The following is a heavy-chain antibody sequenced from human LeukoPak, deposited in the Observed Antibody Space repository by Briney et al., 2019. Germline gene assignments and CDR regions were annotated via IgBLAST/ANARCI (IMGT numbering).Heavy chain of an antibody. CDR1: GFTFSSYG. D-gene: IGHD1-26*01. CDR3: AKDGSGVGATHYYYYGMDV. CDR2: ISYDGSNK. V-gene: IGHV3-30*18. Sequence: PGGSLRLSCAASGFTFSSYGMHWVRQAPGKGLEWVAVISYDGSNKYYADSVKGRFTISRDNSKNTLYLQMNSLRAEDTAVYYCAKDGSGVGATHYYYYGMDVWGQGTTVTVSS. J-gene: IGHJ6*02.